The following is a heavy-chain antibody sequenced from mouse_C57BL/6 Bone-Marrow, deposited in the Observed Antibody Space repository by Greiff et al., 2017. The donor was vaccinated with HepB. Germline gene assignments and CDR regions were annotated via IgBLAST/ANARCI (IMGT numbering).Heavy chain of an antibody. CDR1: GYTFTSYG. D-gene: IGHD1-1*01. V-gene: IGHV1-81*01. J-gene: IGHJ2*01. CDR3: AREDITTLYFDY. Sequence: QVHVKQSGAELARPGASVKLSCKASGYTFTSYGISWVKQRTGQGLEWIGEIYPRSGNTYYNEKFKGKATLTADKSSSTAYMELRSLTSEDSAVYFCAREDITTLYFDYWGQGTTLTVSS. CDR2: IYPRSGNT.